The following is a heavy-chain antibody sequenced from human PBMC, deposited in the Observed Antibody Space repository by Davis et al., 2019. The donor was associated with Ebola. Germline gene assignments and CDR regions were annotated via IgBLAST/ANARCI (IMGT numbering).Heavy chain of an antibody. D-gene: IGHD4-17*01. Sequence: GESLKISCKGSGYSFTSYWIGWVRQMPGKGLEWMGIIYPGDSDTRYSPSFQGQVTISADKSISTAYLQWSSLKASDTAMYYCARHRRFYGDSLDSYYFDYWGQGTLVTVSS. V-gene: IGHV5-51*01. J-gene: IGHJ4*02. CDR3: ARHRRFYGDSLDSYYFDY. CDR1: GYSFTSYW. CDR2: IYPGDSDT.